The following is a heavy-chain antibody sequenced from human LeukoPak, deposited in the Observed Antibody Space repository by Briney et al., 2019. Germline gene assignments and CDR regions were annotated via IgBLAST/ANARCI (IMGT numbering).Heavy chain of an antibody. D-gene: IGHD5-24*01. Sequence: ASVKVSCKASSYIFTNYGISWVRQAPGQGLEWMGWISVYNGNTNYAQKFQGRVTITTDESTSTAYMELSSLRSEDTAVYYCAREDRDGPAAYWGQGTLVTVSS. CDR3: AREDRDGPAAY. CDR2: ISVYNGNT. V-gene: IGHV1-18*01. CDR1: SYIFTNYG. J-gene: IGHJ4*02.